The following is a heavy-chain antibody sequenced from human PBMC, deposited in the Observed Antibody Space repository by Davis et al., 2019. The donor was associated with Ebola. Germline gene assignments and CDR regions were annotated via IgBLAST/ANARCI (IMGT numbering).Heavy chain of an antibody. CDR1: GGSFSGYY. V-gene: IGHV4-34*01. CDR2: INHSGST. D-gene: IGHD6-25*01. J-gene: IGHJ5*02. CDR3: ARQGRPSRAAATGGMKHSWFDP. Sequence: PSETLSLTCAVYGGSFSGYYWSWIRQPPGKGLEWIGEINHSGSTNYNPSLKSRVTISVDTSKNQFSLKLSSVTAADTAVYYCARQGRPSRAAATGGMKHSWFDPWGQGTLVTVSS.